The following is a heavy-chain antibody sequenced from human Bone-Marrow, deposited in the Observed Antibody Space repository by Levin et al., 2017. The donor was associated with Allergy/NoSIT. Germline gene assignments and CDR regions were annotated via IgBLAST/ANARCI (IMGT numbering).Heavy chain of an antibody. CDR1: GGSITGHY. Sequence: SETLSLTCNISGGSITGHYWSWIRQAPGKGLEWIAYISDSGTTSYSPSLESRATISADTSENQFSLRLKSVTAADTAIYYCARDTNAFDIWGLGTAVIVSS. CDR2: ISDSGTT. CDR3: ARDTNAFDI. V-gene: IGHV4-59*11. J-gene: IGHJ3*02.